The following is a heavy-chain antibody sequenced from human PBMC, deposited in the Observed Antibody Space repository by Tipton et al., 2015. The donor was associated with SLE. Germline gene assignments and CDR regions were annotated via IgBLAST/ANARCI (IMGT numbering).Heavy chain of an antibody. CDR2: IYYSVIT. D-gene: IGHD2-15*01. CDR1: GGSISSHY. V-gene: IGHV4-59*11. Sequence: TLSLTCTVSGGSISSHYWSWIRQPPGKGLEWIGYIYYSVITNYNPSLKSRVTISIDTSKNQFSLKLSSVTAADTAVYYCARHSGYCSGGTCSFNWFDPWGQGILVTVSS. J-gene: IGHJ5*02. CDR3: ARHSGYCSGGTCSFNWFDP.